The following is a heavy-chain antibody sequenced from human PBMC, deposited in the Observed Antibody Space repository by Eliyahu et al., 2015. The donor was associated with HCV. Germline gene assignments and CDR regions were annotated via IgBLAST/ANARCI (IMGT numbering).Heavy chain of an antibody. CDR1: GGSITTYY. V-gene: IGHV4-59*01. J-gene: IGHJ5*02. CDR2: IHYRGST. Sequence: QVQLQESGPGLVKPSETLSLTCTXSGGSITTYYWSWIRQPPGKGLEWIGYIHYRGSTNYNPSLKSRVTISIDTSKNQFSLNLTSVTAADTAMYYCASGGGGIAVTGTGGWFDPWGQGTLVTVSS. D-gene: IGHD6-19*01. CDR3: ASGGGGIAVTGTGGWFDP.